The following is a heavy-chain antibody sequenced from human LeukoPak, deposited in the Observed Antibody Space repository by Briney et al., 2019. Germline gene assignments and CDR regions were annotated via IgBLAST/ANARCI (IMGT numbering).Heavy chain of an antibody. CDR1: GFTFSSYA. V-gene: IGHV3-23*01. J-gene: IGHJ4*02. D-gene: IGHD3-22*01. CDR2: ISGSGGST. Sequence: GGSLRLSCAASGFTFSSYAMSWVRQAPGKGLEWVSAISGSGGSTYHADSVKGRFTISRDNSKNTLYLQMNSLRAEDTAVYYCAKDPTDSDSSGQTYFDYWGQGTLVTVSS. CDR3: AKDPTDSDSSGQTYFDY.